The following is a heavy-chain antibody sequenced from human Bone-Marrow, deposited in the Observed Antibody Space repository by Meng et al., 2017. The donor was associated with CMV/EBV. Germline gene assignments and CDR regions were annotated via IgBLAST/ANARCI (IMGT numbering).Heavy chain of an antibody. Sequence: GESLKISCAASGFTFSSYAMHWVRQAPGKGLEWVANIKQDGSEKYYVDSVKGRFTISRDNAKNSLYLQMNSLRAEDTAVYYCARVPDGYTTYYFDYWGQGTLVTVSS. CDR2: IKQDGSEK. J-gene: IGHJ4*02. CDR1: GFTFSSYA. CDR3: ARVPDGYTTYYFDY. D-gene: IGHD5-24*01. V-gene: IGHV3-7*01.